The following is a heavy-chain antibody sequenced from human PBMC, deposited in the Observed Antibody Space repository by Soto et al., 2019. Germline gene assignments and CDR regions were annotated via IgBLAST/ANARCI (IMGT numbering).Heavy chain of an antibody. CDR3: AREWSISVAAPGY. Sequence: ASVKVSCKASGYTFTSYYIHWVRQAPRQGLEWMAIINPSGGSTNYAQKFQGRVTVTRDTSTSTVNMEMNSLRVEDTAVYYCAREWSISVAAPGYWGQGTLVTVSS. V-gene: IGHV1-46*01. CDR2: INPSGGST. J-gene: IGHJ4*02. D-gene: IGHD6-19*01. CDR1: GYTFTSYY.